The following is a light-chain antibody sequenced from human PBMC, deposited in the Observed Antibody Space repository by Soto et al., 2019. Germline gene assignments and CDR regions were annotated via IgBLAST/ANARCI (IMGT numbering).Light chain of an antibody. CDR1: QSLGSTY. V-gene: IGKV3-20*01. CDR2: ATS. J-gene: IGKJ1*01. Sequence: EIVLTQSPGTLSLSPGDRATLSSRASQSLGSTYLAWFQQRPGQAPRLLIFATSTRASGVPDRFTGSRSGAEFTLTISGLEPEDFAVYYCQQYSGSLPWTFGQGTNVEI. CDR3: QQYSGSLPWT.